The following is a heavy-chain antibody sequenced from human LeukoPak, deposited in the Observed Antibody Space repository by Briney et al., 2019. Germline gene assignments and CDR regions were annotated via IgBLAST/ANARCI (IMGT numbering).Heavy chain of an antibody. V-gene: IGHV3-23*01. J-gene: IGHJ3*02. CDR3: AKDTSYDSKDAFDI. CDR2: INGNGGST. Sequence: GGSLRLSCAASVFTFSNYAMSWVRQAPGKGLEWVSSINGNGGSTYYADSVKGRFTISRDNAKNSLYLQMNSLRAEDTALYYCAKDTSYDSKDAFDIWGQGTMVTVSP. CDR1: VFTFSNYA. D-gene: IGHD3-22*01.